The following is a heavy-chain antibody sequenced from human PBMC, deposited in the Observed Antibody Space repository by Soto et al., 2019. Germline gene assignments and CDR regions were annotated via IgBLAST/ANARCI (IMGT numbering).Heavy chain of an antibody. J-gene: IGHJ6*03. D-gene: IGHD3-16*01. V-gene: IGHV3-9*01. Sequence: EVQLVESGGGLVQPGRSLRLSCAASGFTFDDYAMHWVRQAPGKGLEWVSGISWNSGSIGYADSVKGRFTISRDNAKNSLYRKMNRGGARHPAFYYCAKDIGGGGSRTPERSSYYRPVWAKGPPVPVPS. CDR3: AKDIGGGGSRTPERSSYYRPV. CDR1: GFTFDDYA. CDR2: ISWNSGSI.